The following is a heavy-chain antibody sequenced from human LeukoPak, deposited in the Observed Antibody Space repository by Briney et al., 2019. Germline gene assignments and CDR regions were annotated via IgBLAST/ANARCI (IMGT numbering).Heavy chain of an antibody. V-gene: IGHV3-7*03. D-gene: IGHD1-1*01. J-gene: IGHJ4*02. CDR2: IKEDGSER. CDR1: AFIFSGHW. Sequence: GGSLRLSCEGSAFIFSGHWMNWVRQTPGKGLEWVASIKEDGSERQYVDSVKGRFSISRDNTKGSLFLQLNSLRAEDTAVYYCARELHVERDDYWGQGTLVTVSS. CDR3: ARELHVERDDY.